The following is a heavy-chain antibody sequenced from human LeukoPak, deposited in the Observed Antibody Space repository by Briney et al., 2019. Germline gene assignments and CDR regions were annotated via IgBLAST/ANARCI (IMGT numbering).Heavy chain of an antibody. CDR2: IYYSGST. CDR3: ARADGPGAFDI. J-gene: IGHJ3*02. Sequence: SETLSLTCGVYGGSFSSYSWSWIRQPPGKGLEWIGYIYYSGSTYYNPSLKSRVTISVDTSKNQFSLKLSSVTAADTAVYYCARADGPGAFDIWGQGTMVTVSS. CDR1: GGSFSSYS. V-gene: IGHV4-59*12. D-gene: IGHD5-24*01.